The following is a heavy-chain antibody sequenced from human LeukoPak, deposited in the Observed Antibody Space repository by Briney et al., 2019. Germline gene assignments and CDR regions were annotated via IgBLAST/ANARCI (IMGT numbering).Heavy chain of an antibody. CDR3: AKGGSSYSEMDY. D-gene: IGHD4-11*01. CDR1: GFTFSSYS. V-gene: IGHV3-48*01. Sequence: PGGSLRLSCAAFGFTFSSYSMNWVRQAPGKGLEWLSHIDISGNIIHYADSVKGRFTISRDNSKNTLYLQMNSLRADDTAVYYCAKGGSSYSEMDYWGQGTLVTVSS. J-gene: IGHJ4*02. CDR2: IDISGNII.